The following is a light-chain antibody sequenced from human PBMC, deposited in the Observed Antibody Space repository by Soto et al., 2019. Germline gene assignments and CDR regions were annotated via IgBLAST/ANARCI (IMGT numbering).Light chain of an antibody. J-gene: IGKJ1*01. V-gene: IGKV1-5*01. CDR3: QQYYTYSWT. CDR2: DAS. Sequence: DIQMTQSPSTLSASVGDRVTITCRASQIISSWLAWYQQKPGKAPKLLIYDASTLQSGVPSRFSGSESGTEFTLTINNLQPGDSATYYCQQYYTYSWTFGQGTKVDIK. CDR1: QIISSW.